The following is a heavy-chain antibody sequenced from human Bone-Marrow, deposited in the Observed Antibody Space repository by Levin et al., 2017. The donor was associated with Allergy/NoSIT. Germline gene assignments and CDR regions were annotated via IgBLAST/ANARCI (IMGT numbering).Heavy chain of an antibody. Sequence: SVKVSCKASGGSFSNYGISWVRQAPGQGLEWMGGFIPVFDTPNYAQKFQDRLTITVDETTSTSHLEVSSLRSEDTSVYYCASDSAHIYGYRDDALDSWGQGTLVTVSS. D-gene: IGHD5-18*01. J-gene: IGHJ3*02. V-gene: IGHV1-69*13. CDR3: ASDSAHIYGYRDDALDS. CDR1: GGSFSNYG. CDR2: FIPVFDTP.